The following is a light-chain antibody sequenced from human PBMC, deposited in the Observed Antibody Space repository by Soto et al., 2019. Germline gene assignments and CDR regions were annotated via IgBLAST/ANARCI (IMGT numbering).Light chain of an antibody. CDR3: QQYNNWPLT. CDR2: GAS. Sequence: EIMMTQSPATLSVSPGERATLSCRASQSVSSKLAWYQQKSGQAPRLLIYGASTRATGIPARFSGGGSGTEFTLTISSLQAEDFAVYYCQQYNNWPLTFGGGTKVEIK. CDR1: QSVSSK. V-gene: IGKV3-15*01. J-gene: IGKJ4*01.